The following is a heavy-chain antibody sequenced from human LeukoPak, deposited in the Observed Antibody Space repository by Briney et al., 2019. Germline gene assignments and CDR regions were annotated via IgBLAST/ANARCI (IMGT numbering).Heavy chain of an antibody. J-gene: IGHJ1*01. V-gene: IGHV1-69*01. CDR2: IIPMFATA. CDR3: ARASSLLVEYFQH. Sequence: GASVKVYCKASGGTFRRHTISWVRQAPGQGLEWMGGIIPMFATADYAQKFQGRVTITADESASTAYMELSSLRSEDTAVYYCARASSLLVEYFQHWGQGTLVTVSS. CDR1: GGTFRRHT. D-gene: IGHD6-13*01.